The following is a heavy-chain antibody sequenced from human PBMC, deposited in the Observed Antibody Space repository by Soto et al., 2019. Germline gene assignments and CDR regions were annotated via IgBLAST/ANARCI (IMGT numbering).Heavy chain of an antibody. D-gene: IGHD1-26*01. CDR1: GYTFTGHY. CDR3: GRGRSGQIVVFY. J-gene: IGHJ4*02. V-gene: IGHV1-2*02. Sequence: ASVKVSCKASGYTFTGHYIHWVRQAPEQGPEWMGEIGPETGATRYAQKFQGRVTMTRDMSITTVYMELNNLSPDDAAVYYCGRGRSGQIVVFYWGQGTPVTVSS. CDR2: IGPETGAT.